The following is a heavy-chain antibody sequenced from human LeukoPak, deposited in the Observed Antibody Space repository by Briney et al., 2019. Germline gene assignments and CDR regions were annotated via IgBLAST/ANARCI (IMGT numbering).Heavy chain of an antibody. D-gene: IGHD6-19*01. CDR1: GGTFSSYA. CDR3: ARGVAVAGPWFDP. CDR2: IIPIFGTA. J-gene: IGHJ5*02. V-gene: IGHV1-69*06. Sequence: SVKVSCKASGGTFSSYAISWVRQAPGQGLEWMGRIIPIFGTANYAQKFQGRVTITADKSTSTAYMELSSLRSEDTAVYYCARGVAVAGPWFDPWGQGTLVTVSS.